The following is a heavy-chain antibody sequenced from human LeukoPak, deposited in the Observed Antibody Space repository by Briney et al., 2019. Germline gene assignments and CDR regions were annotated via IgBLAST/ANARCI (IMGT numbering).Heavy chain of an antibody. CDR2: INPNSGGT. Sequence: GASVKVSCKASGYTFTGYYMHWVRQAPGQWLEWMGWINPNSGGTNYAQKFQGRVTMTRDTSISTAYMELSRLRSDDTAVYYCARDRDYDFWSGYYDAFDIWGQGTMVTVSS. D-gene: IGHD3-3*01. CDR1: GYTFTGYY. CDR3: ARDRDYDFWSGYYDAFDI. J-gene: IGHJ3*02. V-gene: IGHV1-2*02.